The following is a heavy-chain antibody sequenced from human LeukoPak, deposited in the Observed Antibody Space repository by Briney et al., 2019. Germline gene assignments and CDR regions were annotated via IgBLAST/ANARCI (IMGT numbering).Heavy chain of an antibody. CDR2: IIPIFGTA. CDR3: ARGRSSMVRGYYYYMDV. CDR1: GGTFSSYA. Sequence: GASVKVSCKASGGTFSSYAISWVRQAPGQGLEWMGGIIPIFGTANYAQKFQGRVTITADESTSTAYMELSSLRSEDTAVYYCARGRSSMVRGYYYYMDVWGKGTTVTISS. D-gene: IGHD3-10*01. J-gene: IGHJ6*03. V-gene: IGHV1-69*13.